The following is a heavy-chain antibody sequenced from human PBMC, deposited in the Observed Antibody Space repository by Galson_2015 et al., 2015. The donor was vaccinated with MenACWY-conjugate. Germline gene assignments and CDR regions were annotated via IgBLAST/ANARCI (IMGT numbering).Heavy chain of an antibody. D-gene: IGHD2-8*01. CDR3: SRGYDWCSYFRD. J-gene: IGHJ4*02. Sequence: PRLSCAVSGFSVTDNCLSWVRQAPGKGPEWIAMVDRVGATIYADSVRGRFTVSRDNFKNTFILQMNSLRAKATAVSRCSRGYDWCSYFRDWGQGAQVTISA. V-gene: IGHV3-53*01. CDR2: VDRVGAT. CDR1: GFSVTDNC.